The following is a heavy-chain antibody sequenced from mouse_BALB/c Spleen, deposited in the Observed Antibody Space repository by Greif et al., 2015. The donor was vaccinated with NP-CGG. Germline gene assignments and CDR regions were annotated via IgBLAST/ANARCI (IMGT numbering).Heavy chain of an antibody. Sequence: VQLKQSGAELVRSGASVKLSCTASGFNIKDYYMHGAKQRPEQGLEWIGWIDPENGDTEYAPKFQGKATMTADTSSNPAYRQLGSVTSEDTAVDYCPYGGSYLSYARDYWGQGTSVTVSS. V-gene: IGHV14-4*02. D-gene: IGHD1-1*01. CDR1: GFNIKDYY. CDR3: PYGGSYLSYARDY. CDR2: IDPENGDT. J-gene: IGHJ4*01.